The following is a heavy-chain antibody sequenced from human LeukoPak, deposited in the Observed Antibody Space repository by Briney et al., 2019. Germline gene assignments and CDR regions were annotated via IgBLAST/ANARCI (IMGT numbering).Heavy chain of an antibody. J-gene: IGHJ4*02. CDR3: ARGPRYYYGSGSYIDY. CDR2: IYYSGSS. CDR1: GASFNSDDQY. Sequence: SQTLSLTCTVSGASFNSDDQYWNWIRQHPGKGLEWIGYIYYSGSSYYNPSLKSRLTISVGTSKNQFSLKLSSVTAADTALYYCARGPRYYYGSGSYIDYWGQGTLVTVSS. D-gene: IGHD3-10*01. V-gene: IGHV4-31*03.